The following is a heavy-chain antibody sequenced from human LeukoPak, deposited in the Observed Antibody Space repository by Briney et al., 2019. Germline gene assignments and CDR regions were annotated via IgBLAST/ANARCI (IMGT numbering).Heavy chain of an antibody. CDR1: GFTLSSYA. CDR2: ISGSGGST. J-gene: IGHJ4*02. V-gene: IGHV3-23*01. Sequence: GGSLRLSCAASGFTLSSYAMSWVRQAPGKGLEWVSAISGSGGSTYYADSVKGRFTISRDNSKNTLYLQMNSLRAEDTAVYYCAISLPGPYYYDSSAKGYWGQGTLVTVSS. CDR3: AISLPGPYYYDSSAKGY. D-gene: IGHD3-22*01.